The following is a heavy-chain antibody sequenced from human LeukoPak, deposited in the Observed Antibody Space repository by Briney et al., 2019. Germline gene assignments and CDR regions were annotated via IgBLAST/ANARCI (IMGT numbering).Heavy chain of an antibody. CDR2: IYTSGST. CDR1: GGSISSYY. Sequence: PSETLSLTCTASGGSISSYYCSWIRQPAGKGLEWIGRIYTSGSTNYNPSLKSRVTMSVDTSKNQFSLKLSSVTAADTAVYYCARDTEGSSSYWFDPWGQGTLVTVSS. J-gene: IGHJ5*02. CDR3: ARDTEGSSSYWFDP. D-gene: IGHD6-6*01. V-gene: IGHV4-4*07.